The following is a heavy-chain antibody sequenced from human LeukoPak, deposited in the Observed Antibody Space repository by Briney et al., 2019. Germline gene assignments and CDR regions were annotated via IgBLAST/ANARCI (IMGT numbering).Heavy chain of an antibody. Sequence: SQTLSLTCTVSGGSISSGGYYWSWIRQHPGKGLEWIGYIYYSGSTYYNPSLKSRVTISVDTSKNQFSLKLSSVTAADTAVYCCARTTVTQEIDYWGQGTLVTVSS. CDR3: ARTTVTQEIDY. CDR2: IYYSGST. CDR1: GGSISSGGYY. D-gene: IGHD4-17*01. V-gene: IGHV4-31*03. J-gene: IGHJ4*02.